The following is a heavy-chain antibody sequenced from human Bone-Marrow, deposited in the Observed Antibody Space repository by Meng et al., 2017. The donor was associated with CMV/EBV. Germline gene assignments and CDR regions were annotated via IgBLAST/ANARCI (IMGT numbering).Heavy chain of an antibody. Sequence: GGSLRLSCAASGFTFSSYGMHWVRQAPGKGLEWVAVIWYDGSNKYYADSVKGRFTISRDNSKNTLYLQMNSLRAEDTAVYYCAKDRGSLLWFGETPDYWGQGTLVTVSS. CDR1: GFTFSSYG. V-gene: IGHV3-30*02. D-gene: IGHD3-10*01. CDR2: IWYDGSNK. CDR3: AKDRGSLLWFGETPDY. J-gene: IGHJ4*02.